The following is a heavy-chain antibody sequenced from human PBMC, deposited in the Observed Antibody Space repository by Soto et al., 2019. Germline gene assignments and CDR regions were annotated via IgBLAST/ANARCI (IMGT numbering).Heavy chain of an antibody. Sequence: SETLSLTCTVSGGSNIRDGYYWSWIRQHPGKGLEWIAYISYSGSSYSNPSLKSRVTISADTSKNQFSLGLTSVTAADTAVYFCARATPAGSADFWGQGTLVTVSS. V-gene: IGHV4-31*03. D-gene: IGHD2-2*01. CDR1: GGSNIRDGYY. CDR2: ISYSGSS. CDR3: ARATPAGSADF. J-gene: IGHJ4*02.